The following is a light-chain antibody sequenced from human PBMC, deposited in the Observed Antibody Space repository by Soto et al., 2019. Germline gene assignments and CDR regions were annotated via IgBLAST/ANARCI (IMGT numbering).Light chain of an antibody. V-gene: IGKV3D-15*01. Sequence: FTQTPATLAMCPGERATLSCRASQSVDSHLVWYQQKPGQAPRLLIFGASNRATGIPTRFSGSGSGTEFTLTISGLQSEDFAVYCCQQYNKWPRTLGQGTKVDI. CDR3: QQYNKWPRT. CDR2: GAS. CDR1: QSVDSH. J-gene: IGKJ1*01.